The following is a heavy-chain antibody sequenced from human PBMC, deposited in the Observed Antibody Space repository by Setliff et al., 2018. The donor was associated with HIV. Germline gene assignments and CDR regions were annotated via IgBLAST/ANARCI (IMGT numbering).Heavy chain of an antibody. CDR2: IIPTLGVA. CDR1: RSTFNSHT. J-gene: IGHJ6*03. CDR3: VRGVQSPPHYSYYYMDV. V-gene: IGHV1-69*02. Sequence: GASVKVSCKASRSTFNSHTINWVRQAPGQGLDWMGRIIPTLGVANYAQRFQGKVTITADKSTSTAYMELTSLRLDDTAMYYCVRGVQSPPHYSYYYMDVWGEGTMVTVSS. D-gene: IGHD3-3*01.